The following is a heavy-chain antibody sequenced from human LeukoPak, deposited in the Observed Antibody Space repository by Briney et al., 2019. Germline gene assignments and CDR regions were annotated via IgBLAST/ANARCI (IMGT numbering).Heavy chain of an antibody. CDR3: ARDRFRSYDFWSGRGWFDP. CDR2: IYYSGST. J-gene: IGHJ5*02. V-gene: IGHV4-39*07. D-gene: IGHD3-3*01. CDR1: GGSISSSSYY. Sequence: SETLSLTCTVSGGSISSSSYYWGWIRQPPGKGLEWIGSIYYSGSTYYNPSLKSRVTISVDTSKNQFSLKLSSVTAADTAVYYCARDRFRSYDFWSGRGWFDPWGQGTLVTVSS.